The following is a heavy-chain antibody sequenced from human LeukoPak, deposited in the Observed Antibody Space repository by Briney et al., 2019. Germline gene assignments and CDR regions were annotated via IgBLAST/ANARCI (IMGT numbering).Heavy chain of an antibody. V-gene: IGHV3-7*01. CDR3: ARETPDSSGWE. CDR2: IKQDGSHK. J-gene: IGHJ4*02. Sequence: GGSLRLSCAASGFTFSSYAMNWVRQAPGKGLEWVANIKQDGSHKNYVDSVKGRFTISRDNAKNSLSLQMNSLRVEDTAVYYCARETPDSSGWEWGQGTLVTVSS. CDR1: GFTFSSYA. D-gene: IGHD6-19*01.